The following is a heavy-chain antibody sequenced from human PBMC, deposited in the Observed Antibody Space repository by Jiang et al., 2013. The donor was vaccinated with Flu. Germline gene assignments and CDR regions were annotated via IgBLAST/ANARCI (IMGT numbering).Heavy chain of an antibody. CDR3: ARGLAGFDL. CDR1: GYTFTGFD. CDR2: MNPNSGYT. Sequence: QVQLVQSGAEVKKPGASVKVSCKASGYTFTGFDINWVRQATGQGPEWMGWMNPNSGYTGYAQKFQGRVTMTRDTSISTAYMELNSLRSDDTAIYYCARGLAGFDLWGQGTMVTVSS. J-gene: IGHJ3*01. V-gene: IGHV1-8*01.